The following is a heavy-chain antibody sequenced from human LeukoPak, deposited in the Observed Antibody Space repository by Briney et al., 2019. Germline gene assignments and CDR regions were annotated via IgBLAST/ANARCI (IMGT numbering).Heavy chain of an antibody. D-gene: IGHD6-19*01. CDR1: GGTFSSYA. J-gene: IGHJ4*02. CDR3: AREHSSGWFSSYFDY. V-gene: IGHV1-69*04. Sequence: GASVKVSCKASGGTFSSYAISWVRQAPGQGLEWMGRIIPILGIANYAQKFQGRVTITADKSTSTAYMELSSLRSEDMAVYYCAREHSSGWFSSYFDYWGQGTLVTVSS. CDR2: IIPILGIA.